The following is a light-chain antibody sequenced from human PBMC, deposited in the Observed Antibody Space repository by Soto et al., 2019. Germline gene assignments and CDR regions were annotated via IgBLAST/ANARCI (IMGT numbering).Light chain of an antibody. CDR1: QSVSSSS. V-gene: IGKV3-20*01. CDR2: DAS. Sequence: EIVLTQSPGTLSLSPVERATLSFRSSQSVSSSSLAWYQQKPGQAPRLLLYDASSRATGIPDRFSGSGSGTDFTLTISRLEPEDFAVYYCQQYGSSPRTFGQGTKGDIK. J-gene: IGKJ1*01. CDR3: QQYGSSPRT.